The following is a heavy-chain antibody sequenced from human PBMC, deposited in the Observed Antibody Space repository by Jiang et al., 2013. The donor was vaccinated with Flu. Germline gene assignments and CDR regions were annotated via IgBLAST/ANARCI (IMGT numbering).Heavy chain of an antibody. V-gene: IGHV3-23*01. J-gene: IGHJ5*02. CDR3: AKRGVDTAMVPLAVAGTSRSPNWFDP. CDR1: GFTFSSYA. D-gene: IGHD5-18*01. CDR2: ISGSGGST. Sequence: GGSLRLSCAASGFTFSSYAMSWVRQAPGKGLEWVSAISGSGGSTYYADSVKGRFTISRDNSKNTLYLQMNSLRAEDTAVYYCAKRGVDTAMVPLAVAGTSRSPNWFDPWGQGTLVTVSS.